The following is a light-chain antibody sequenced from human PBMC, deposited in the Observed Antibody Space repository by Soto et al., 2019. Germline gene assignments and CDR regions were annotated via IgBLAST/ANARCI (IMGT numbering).Light chain of an antibody. CDR3: QSYDNSLNTFV. V-gene: IGLV2-14*02. J-gene: IGLJ1*01. CDR1: SSDVGSYNL. Sequence: QSVLTQPASVSGSPGQSITISCTGTSSDVGSYNLVSWYQQHPGKAPKLMICEGSKRPSGVSNRFPGSKSGTSASLAITGLQAEDEGDYYCQSYDNSLNTFVFGSGTKVTVL. CDR2: EGS.